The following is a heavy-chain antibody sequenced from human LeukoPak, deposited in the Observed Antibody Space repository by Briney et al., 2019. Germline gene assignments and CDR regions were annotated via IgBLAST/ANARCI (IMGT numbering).Heavy chain of an antibody. Sequence: SETLSLTCAVSGYSISSGYYWGWIRQPPGKGLEWIGSIYHSGSTYYNPSLKSRVTISVDTSKNQFSLKLSSVTAADTAVYYCARVGGDDYWGQGTLVTVSS. CDR2: IYHSGST. CDR3: ARVGGDDY. D-gene: IGHD3-16*01. CDR1: GYSISSGYY. J-gene: IGHJ4*02. V-gene: IGHV4-38-2*01.